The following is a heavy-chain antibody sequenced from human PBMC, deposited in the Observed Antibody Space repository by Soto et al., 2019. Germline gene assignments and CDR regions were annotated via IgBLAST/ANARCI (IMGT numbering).Heavy chain of an antibody. D-gene: IGHD4-4*01. CDR1: GGSLGSYY. Sequence: SETLSPTCHVPGGSLGSYYWNWIRQPPGKGLEWIGYVFYTGRANYNASLKSRVSISLDTSNYQFSLKLSSVTAADTAVYYCARDGDGRMTTNPYYYNGMDVWGPGTTVTVSS. CDR2: VFYTGRA. V-gene: IGHV4-59*01. CDR3: ARDGDGRMTTNPYYYNGMDV. J-gene: IGHJ6*02.